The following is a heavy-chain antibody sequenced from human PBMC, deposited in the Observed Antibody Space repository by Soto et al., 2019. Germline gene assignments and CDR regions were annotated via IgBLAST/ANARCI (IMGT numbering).Heavy chain of an antibody. Sequence: SETLSLTCAVYGGSFSGYYWSWIRQPPGKGLEWIGEINHSGSTNYNPSLKSRVTISVDTSKNQFSLKLSSVTAADTAVYYCARSSSWYVFDYWGQGTLVTVS. J-gene: IGHJ4*02. CDR1: GGSFSGYY. D-gene: IGHD6-13*01. CDR3: ARSSSWYVFDY. V-gene: IGHV4-34*01. CDR2: INHSGST.